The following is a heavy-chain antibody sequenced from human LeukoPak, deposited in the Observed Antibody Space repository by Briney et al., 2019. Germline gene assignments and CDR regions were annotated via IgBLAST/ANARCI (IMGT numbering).Heavy chain of an antibody. V-gene: IGHV4-39*01. CDR3: ARRRFYDSTGYLE. D-gene: IGHD3-22*01. Sequence: SETLSLTCTISGGFISSSSYYWGWIRQPPGKGLEWIGDIYYSGSTYYNPALKSRVSMSIDTSKNQFSLELRSVAAADTALYYCARRRFYDSTGYLEWGQGTLVTVTS. CDR2: IYYSGST. CDR1: GGFISSSSYY. J-gene: IGHJ1*01.